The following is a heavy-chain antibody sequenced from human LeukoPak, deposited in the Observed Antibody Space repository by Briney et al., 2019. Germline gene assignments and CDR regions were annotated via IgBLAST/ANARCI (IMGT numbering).Heavy chain of an antibody. D-gene: IGHD3-10*01. V-gene: IGHV3-66*01. CDR1: EFTISDNY. Sequence: GGSLRLSCAASEFTISDNYIHWVRQAPKKGLERVSVIFSGGSTYYADSVKGRFSISRDNSKNTLYLQMNSLRAEDTAVYYCARGLTSMIRGVLMSAFDMWGQGTMVTVSS. CDR3: ARGLTSMIRGVLMSAFDM. J-gene: IGHJ3*02. CDR2: IFSGGST.